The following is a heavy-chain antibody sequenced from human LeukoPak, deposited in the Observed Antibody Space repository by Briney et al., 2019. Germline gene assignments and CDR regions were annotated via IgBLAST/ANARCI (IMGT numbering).Heavy chain of an antibody. D-gene: IGHD3-22*01. CDR3: ARGGIVGSGYYYFDY. V-gene: IGHV3-7*01. CDR1: GFTFSSSW. CDR2: IRQDGNEK. Sequence: PGGSLRLSCAASGFTFSSSWMSWVRQAPGKGLEWVANIRQDGNEKHYVDSVKGRFTISRDNAKNSLDLQMNSLRAEDTAVYYCARGGIVGSGYYYFDYWGQGTLVTVSS. J-gene: IGHJ4*02.